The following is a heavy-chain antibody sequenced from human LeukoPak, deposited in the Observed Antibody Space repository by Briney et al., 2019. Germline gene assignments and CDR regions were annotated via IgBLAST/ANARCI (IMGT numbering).Heavy chain of an antibody. V-gene: IGHV6-1*01. J-gene: IGHJ4*02. Sequence: SQTLSLTCAISGDSVSRNNVAWNWIRQSPSRGLEWLGRTYYSSQWYNDYAVSVRSRITINPDTSKNQFSLQLNSVTPEDTAVYYCARGRDVVVVPAADFDYGGQGILVTVSS. CDR2: TYYSSQWYN. CDR1: GDSVSRNNVA. CDR3: ARGRDVVVVPAADFDY. D-gene: IGHD2-2*01.